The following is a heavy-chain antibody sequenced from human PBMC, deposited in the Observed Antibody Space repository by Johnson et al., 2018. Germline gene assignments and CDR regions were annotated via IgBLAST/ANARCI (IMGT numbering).Heavy chain of an antibody. Sequence: QVQLQESGGGLVQPGGSLRLSCAASGFTFSDYYMSWIRQAPGKGLEWVSYISSSGSTIYYADSVKGRFTISRDNAKNSLYLQMNSLRAGDTAVYYCARERDYGSGISALVIWGQGTMVTVSS. CDR2: ISSSGSTI. J-gene: IGHJ3*02. D-gene: IGHD3-10*01. CDR3: ARERDYGSGISALVI. CDR1: GFTFSDYY. V-gene: IGHV3-11*04.